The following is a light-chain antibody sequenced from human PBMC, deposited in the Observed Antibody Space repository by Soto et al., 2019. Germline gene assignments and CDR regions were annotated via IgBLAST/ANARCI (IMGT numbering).Light chain of an antibody. J-gene: IGKJ1*01. V-gene: IGKV4-1*01. CDR3: QKYYSTPWT. CDR2: WAS. CDR1: QSVLYNSNNKNS. Sequence: DIVMTQSPVSLAVSLGERATFNCKPSQSVLYNSNNKNSLAWYQQKPGQPPKLLIYWASTRESGVPDRFSGGVSGTDFTPTISSLQAEDVGVYYCQKYYSTPWTFGQGTKVEIK.